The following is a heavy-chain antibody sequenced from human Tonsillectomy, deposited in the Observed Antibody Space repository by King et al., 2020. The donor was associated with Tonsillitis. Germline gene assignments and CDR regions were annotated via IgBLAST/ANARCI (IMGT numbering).Heavy chain of an antibody. CDR1: GFTVSSNY. CDR3: ARDPPLYYSSGGDY. D-gene: IGHD6-19*01. V-gene: IGHV3-53*01. Sequence: VQLVESGGGLIQPGGSLRLSCAASGFTVSSNYMSWVRQAPGKGLEWVSVIYSGGSTYYADSVKGRFTISRDNSKNTLYLQMNSLRAEDTAVYYCARDPPLYYSSGGDYWGQGTLVTVSS. J-gene: IGHJ4*02. CDR2: IYSGGST.